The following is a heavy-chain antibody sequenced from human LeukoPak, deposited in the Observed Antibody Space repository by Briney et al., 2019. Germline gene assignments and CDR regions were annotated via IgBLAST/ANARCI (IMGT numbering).Heavy chain of an antibody. V-gene: IGHV3-23*01. CDR1: GFTFSSYA. Sequence: GGSLRLSCAASGFTFSSYAMYWVRQAPGKGLEWVSGIFGSGGSTHYADSVKGRSTISRDNSKNTVYLQMNSLRAEDTAVYYCAKTTTGYSSGRFPGWPVDYWGQGTLVTVSS. CDR2: IFGSGGST. J-gene: IGHJ4*02. D-gene: IGHD6-19*01. CDR3: AKTTTGYSSGRFPGWPVDY.